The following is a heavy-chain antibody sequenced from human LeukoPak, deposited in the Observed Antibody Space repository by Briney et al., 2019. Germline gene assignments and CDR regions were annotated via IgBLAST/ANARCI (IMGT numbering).Heavy chain of an antibody. D-gene: IGHD6-13*01. J-gene: IGHJ4*02. V-gene: IGHV3-23*01. CDR2: ITGSGGST. Sequence: GGSLRPSCAASGFTFSSYALIWVRQAPGKGLEWVAGITGSGGSTQHADSVKGRFTISRDNSKNTLYLQMNSLRADDTAVYFCAKRSGSSWYGDFDYWGQGTLVTVSS. CDR1: GFTFSSYA. CDR3: AKRSGSSWYGDFDY.